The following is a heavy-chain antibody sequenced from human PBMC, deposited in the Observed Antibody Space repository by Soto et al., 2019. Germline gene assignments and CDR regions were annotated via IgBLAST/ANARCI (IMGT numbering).Heavy chain of an antibody. V-gene: IGHV1-3*05. CDR3: ARDRGLTIDY. CDR1: GYTFTSYA. J-gene: IGHJ4*02. CDR2: INPGNGKT. Sequence: QVQLVQSGAEEKKPGASVKVSCKASGYTFTSYAMHWVRQAPGQRLEWMGWINPGNGKTKNSKKFQGRVTITRDTSASTAYMELSSLRSEDTAVYYCARDRGLTIDYWGQGTLVTVSS. D-gene: IGHD3-10*01.